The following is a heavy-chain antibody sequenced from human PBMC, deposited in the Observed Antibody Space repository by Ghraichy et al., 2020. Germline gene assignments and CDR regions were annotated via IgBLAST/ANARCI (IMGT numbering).Heavy chain of an antibody. CDR2: LNGGGGNT. CDR1: GFIFSSYA. CDR3: TIVARGGDYFAY. J-gene: IGHJ4*02. Sequence: GGSLRLSCAASGFIFSSYAMSWVRQAPGKGLEWVSALNGGGGNTYYADYVKGRFTISRDNSKNTLYLQMNSLRADDTAVYYCTIVARGGDYFAYWGQGTLVTVSS. D-gene: IGHD3-16*02. V-gene: IGHV3-23*01.